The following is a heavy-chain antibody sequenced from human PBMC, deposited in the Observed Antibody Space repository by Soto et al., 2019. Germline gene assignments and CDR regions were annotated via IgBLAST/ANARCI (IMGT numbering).Heavy chain of an antibody. Sequence: ASVKVSCKASGYTFTSYAMHWVRQAPGQRLEWMGWINAGNGNTNYAQKLQGRVTMTTDTSTSTAYMELRSLRSDDTAVYYCARSPLITMIVVVNYYFDYWGQGTLVTVS. CDR2: INAGNGNT. CDR3: ARSPLITMIVVVNYYFDY. J-gene: IGHJ4*02. V-gene: IGHV1-3*01. D-gene: IGHD3-22*01. CDR1: GYTFTSYA.